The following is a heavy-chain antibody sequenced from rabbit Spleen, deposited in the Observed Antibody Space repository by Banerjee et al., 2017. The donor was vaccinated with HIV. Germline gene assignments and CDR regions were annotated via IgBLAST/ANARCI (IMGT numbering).Heavy chain of an antibody. Sequence: LEESGGDLVKPGASLTLTCTASEFSFSENVYMCWVRQAPGKGLEWIACIYISTGNTYYASWAKGRFTISKTSSTTVTLQMTSLTAADTATYFCARSGYVGWGGDGDLMGNKLWGQGTLVTVS. J-gene: IGHJ4*01. CDR1: EFSFSENVY. CDR3: ARSGYVGWGGDGDLMGNKL. D-gene: IGHD4-1*01. V-gene: IGHV1S40*01. CDR2: IYISTGNT.